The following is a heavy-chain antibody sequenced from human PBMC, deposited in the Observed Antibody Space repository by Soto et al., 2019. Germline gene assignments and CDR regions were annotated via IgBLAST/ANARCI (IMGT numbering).Heavy chain of an antibody. V-gene: IGHV4-39*01. Sequence: PSETLSLTCTVSGGSISSSSYYWGWIRQPPGKGLEWIGSIYYSGSTYYNPSLKSRVTISVDTSKNQFSLKLSSVTAADTAVYYCAARVDYGSGTLLDGAFDIWGQGTMVTVSS. CDR2: IYYSGST. D-gene: IGHD3-10*01. CDR3: AARVDYGSGTLLDGAFDI. CDR1: GGSISSSSYY. J-gene: IGHJ3*02.